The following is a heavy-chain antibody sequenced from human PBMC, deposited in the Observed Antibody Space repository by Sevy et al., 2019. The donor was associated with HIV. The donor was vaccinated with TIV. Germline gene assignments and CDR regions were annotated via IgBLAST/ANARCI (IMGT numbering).Heavy chain of an antibody. CDR2: IYPGDSDT. CDR3: ARRRDFWSGYYIGGWFDP. D-gene: IGHD3-3*01. V-gene: IGHV5-51*01. J-gene: IGHJ5*02. Sequence: GESLKISCKGSGYSFTSYWIGWVRQMPGKGLEWMGIIYPGDSDTRYSPSFQGQVTISADKSVSTAYLQWSSLKASETAMYYCARRRDFWSGYYIGGWFDPWGQGTLVTVSS. CDR1: GYSFTSYW.